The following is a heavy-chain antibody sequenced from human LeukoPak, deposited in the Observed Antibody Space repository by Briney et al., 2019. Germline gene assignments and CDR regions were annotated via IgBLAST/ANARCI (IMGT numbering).Heavy chain of an antibody. D-gene: IGHD3-22*01. CDR1: GFTFSGYS. CDR2: ISSSSSYI. V-gene: IGHV3-21*01. J-gene: IGHJ4*01. CDR3: ARGFYDNSAFYFDY. Sequence: PGGSLRLSCAASGFTFSGYSMNWVRQAPGKGLEWVSSISSSSSYIYYADSLKGRFTISRANAKNSLFLQMNSLRAEDTAVYYCARGFYDNSAFYFDYWGLGTLVTVSS.